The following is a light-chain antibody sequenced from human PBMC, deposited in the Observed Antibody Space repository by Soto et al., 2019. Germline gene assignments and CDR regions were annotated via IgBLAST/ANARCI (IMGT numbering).Light chain of an antibody. CDR3: QQYNNWPLT. CDR2: DAS. CDR1: QTISSTY. V-gene: IGKV3-15*01. Sequence: EIVLTQSPGTLSLSPGDRATLSCRASQTISSTYLVWYQQKPGQAPRLLIYDASTRATGIPARFSGSGSGTEFTLTISSLQSEDFAVYYCQQYNNWPLTFGGGTKVDIK. J-gene: IGKJ4*01.